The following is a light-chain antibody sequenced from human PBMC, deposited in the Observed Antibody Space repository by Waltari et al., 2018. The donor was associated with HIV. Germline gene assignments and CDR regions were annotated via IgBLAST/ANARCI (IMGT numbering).Light chain of an antibody. V-gene: IGKV1-39*01. CDR2: AAS. J-gene: IGKJ3*01. CDR1: QSISSY. CDR3: QQSYSTPPVT. Sequence: DIQMTQSPSSLSASEGDRVTITCRASQSISSYLNWYQQKPGKAPKLLIYAASSLQSGVPSRFSGSGTGTDFTLTISSLQPEDFATYYCQQSYSTPPVTFGPGTKVDIK.